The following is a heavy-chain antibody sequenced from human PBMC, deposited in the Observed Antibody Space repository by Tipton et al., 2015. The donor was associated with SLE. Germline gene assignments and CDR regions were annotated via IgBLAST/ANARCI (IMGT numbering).Heavy chain of an antibody. D-gene: IGHD3-22*01. V-gene: IGHV3-53*04. CDR3: ARDHSPYYDSSGQGAFDI. CDR1: GFTVSSKY. J-gene: IGHJ3*02. Sequence: SLRLSCAASGFTVSSKYMSWVRQPPGKGLEWVSVIYSGGNTNYADSVKGRFTISRHNSKNTLYLQMNSLRAEDTAVYYCARDHSPYYDSSGQGAFDIWGRGTMVTVSS. CDR2: IYSGGNT.